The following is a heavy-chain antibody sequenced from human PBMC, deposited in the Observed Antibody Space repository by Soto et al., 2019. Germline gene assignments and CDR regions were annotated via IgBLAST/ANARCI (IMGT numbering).Heavy chain of an antibody. D-gene: IGHD1-26*01. CDR2: IIPIFGTA. J-gene: IGHJ4*02. Sequence: QVQLVQSGAEVKKPGSSVKVSCKASGGTFSSYAISWVRQAPVQGLEWMGGIIPIFGTANYAQKFQGRVTSTADESTSTAYMELSSLRSEDADVYYCDRLWSGSLYYFDYWGQGTLVTVSS. V-gene: IGHV1-69*01. CDR3: DRLWSGSLYYFDY. CDR1: GGTFSSYA.